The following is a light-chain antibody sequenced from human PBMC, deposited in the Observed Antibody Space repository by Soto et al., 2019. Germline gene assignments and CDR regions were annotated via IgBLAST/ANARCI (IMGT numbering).Light chain of an antibody. Sequence: EIVMTQSPATLSVSPGERATLSCRASQSVTSNLAWYQQKPGQAPRLLMYGVSTRATGIPARFSGSGSGTEFTLTISRLHSEDFAVYYRQQYNNWYTFGQGTKLEIK. CDR1: QSVTSN. CDR3: QQYNNWYT. CDR2: GVS. J-gene: IGKJ2*01. V-gene: IGKV3-15*01.